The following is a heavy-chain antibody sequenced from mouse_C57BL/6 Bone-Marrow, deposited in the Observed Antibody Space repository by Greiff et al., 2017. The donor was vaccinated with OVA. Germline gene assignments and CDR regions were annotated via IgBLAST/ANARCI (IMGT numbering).Heavy chain of an antibody. CDR1: GYTFTDYY. CDR2: IFPGSGST. J-gene: IGHJ2*01. D-gene: IGHD2-4*01. V-gene: IGHV1-75*01. Sequence: QVQLQQSGPELVKPGASVKISCKASGYTFTDYYINWVKQRPGQGLEWIGWIFPGSGSTYYNEKFKGKATLTVDKSSSTAYMLLSSLTSEDSAVYFCSRERAYDYVGYFDYWGQGTTLTVSS. CDR3: SRERAYDYVGYFDY.